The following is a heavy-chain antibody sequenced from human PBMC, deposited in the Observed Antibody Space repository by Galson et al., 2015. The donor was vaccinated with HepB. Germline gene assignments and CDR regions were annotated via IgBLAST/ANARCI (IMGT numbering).Heavy chain of an antibody. J-gene: IGHJ3*02. Sequence: SLRLSCAASGFTFSSYSMNWVRQAPGKGLEWVSSISSSSSYIYYADSVKGRFTISRDNAKNSLYLQMNSLRAEDTAVYYCARDSKYYGSGSYAFDIWGQGTMVTVSS. CDR2: ISSSSSYI. CDR1: GFTFSSYS. V-gene: IGHV3-21*01. CDR3: ARDSKYYGSGSYAFDI. D-gene: IGHD3-10*01.